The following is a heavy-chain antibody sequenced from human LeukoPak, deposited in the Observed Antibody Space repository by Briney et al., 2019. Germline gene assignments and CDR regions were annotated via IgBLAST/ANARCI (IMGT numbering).Heavy chain of an antibody. J-gene: IGHJ4*02. V-gene: IGHV4-39*07. CDR3: ARGGFSSDD. CDR1: GGSISSTNNY. Sequence: SETLSLTCTVSGGSISSTNNYWAWIRQPPRKGLEWIGSISYSGSTSYNLSLKRRVTMSVDTSKNQFSLKLSSVTAADTAVYYCARGGFSSDDWGQGTLVTVSS. CDR2: ISYSGST. D-gene: IGHD3-3*01.